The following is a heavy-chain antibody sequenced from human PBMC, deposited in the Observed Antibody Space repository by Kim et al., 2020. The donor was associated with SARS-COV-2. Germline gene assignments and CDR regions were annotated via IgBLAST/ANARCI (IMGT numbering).Heavy chain of an antibody. CDR1: GFTFSSYD. J-gene: IGHJ4*02. Sequence: GGSLRLSCAASGFTFSSYDMHWVRQATGKGLEWVSAIGTAGDTYYPGSVKGRFTISRENAKNSLYLQMNSLRAGDTAVYYCARDQRGVVAATPLFFDYWGQGTLVTVSS. V-gene: IGHV3-13*04. CDR2: IGTAGDT. D-gene: IGHD2-15*01. CDR3: ARDQRGVVAATPLFFDY.